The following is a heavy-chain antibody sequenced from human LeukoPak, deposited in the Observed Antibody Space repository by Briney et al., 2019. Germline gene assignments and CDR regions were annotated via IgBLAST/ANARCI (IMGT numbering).Heavy chain of an antibody. J-gene: IGHJ5*02. CDR1: GGSFSGYY. Sequence: PSETLSLTCAVYGGSFSGYYWNWIRQPPGKGLEWIGEINHSGSTNYNPSLKSRVTISVDTSKNQFSLKLSSVTAADTAVYYCARGAAMMAGGWFDPWGQGTLVTVSS. D-gene: IGHD2-2*01. CDR3: ARGAAMMAGGWFDP. V-gene: IGHV4-34*01. CDR2: INHSGST.